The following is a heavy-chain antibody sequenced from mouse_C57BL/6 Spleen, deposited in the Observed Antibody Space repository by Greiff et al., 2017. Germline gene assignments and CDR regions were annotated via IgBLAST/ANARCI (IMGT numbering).Heavy chain of an antibody. V-gene: IGHV1-52*01. Sequence: VQLQQPGAELVRPGSSVKLSCKASGYTFTSYWMHWVKQRPIQGLEWIGNIDPSDSETHYNQKFKDKDTLTVDKSSSTAYMQLSSLTSEDSAVYYCARRPYYYGSSPYYFDYWGQGTTLTVSS. CDR3: ARRPYYYGSSPYYFDY. CDR1: GYTFTSYW. CDR2: IDPSDSET. D-gene: IGHD1-1*01. J-gene: IGHJ2*01.